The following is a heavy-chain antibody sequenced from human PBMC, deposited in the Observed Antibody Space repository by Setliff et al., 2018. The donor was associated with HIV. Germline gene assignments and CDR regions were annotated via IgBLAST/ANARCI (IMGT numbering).Heavy chain of an antibody. Sequence: SVQVSCKASGGTFSSYAISWVRQAPGQGLEWMGGIIPIFGTANYAQKFQGRVTITTDESTSTAYMELSSLRSEDTAVYYCARDRAPNYCSGGSCYGDAFDIWGQGTMVTVSS. V-gene: IGHV1-69*05. CDR2: IIPIFGTA. CDR3: ARDRAPNYCSGGSCYGDAFDI. CDR1: GGTFSSYA. J-gene: IGHJ3*02. D-gene: IGHD2-15*01.